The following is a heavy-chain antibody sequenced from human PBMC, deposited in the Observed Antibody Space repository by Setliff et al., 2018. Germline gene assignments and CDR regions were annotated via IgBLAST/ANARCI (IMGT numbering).Heavy chain of an antibody. CDR2: VYYSGTA. CDR3: ARGGTFRYFDY. V-gene: IGHV4-59*01. J-gene: IGHJ4*02. CDR1: GGTFSDYY. D-gene: IGHD5-12*01. Sequence: SETLSLTCAASGGTFSDYYWTWIRQPPGKGLEWIGYVYYSGTAYYNPSLKSRVTVIVDTSKNQFSLRLSSVTAADTAVYYCARGGTFRYFDYWGQGTPVTVSS.